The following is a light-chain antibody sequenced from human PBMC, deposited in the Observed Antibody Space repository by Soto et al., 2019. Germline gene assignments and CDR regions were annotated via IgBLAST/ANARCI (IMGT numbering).Light chain of an antibody. V-gene: IGLV1-44*01. CDR3: AAWDDSLQSWV. J-gene: IGLJ3*02. CDR1: NSNIGSHT. Sequence: QSVLTQPPSASGTPGQRVTISCSGSNSNIGSHTVNWYQQLPGTAPKLLIYTDNQRPSGVPDRFSDSKSGTSASLAISGLQSEDEADYSCAAWDDSLQSWVFGGGTKLTVL. CDR2: TDN.